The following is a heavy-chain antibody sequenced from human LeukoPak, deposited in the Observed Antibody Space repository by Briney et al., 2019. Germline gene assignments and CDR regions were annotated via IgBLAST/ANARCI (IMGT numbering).Heavy chain of an antibody. D-gene: IGHD3-22*01. CDR3: AREGMDYYDSSGYSDY. V-gene: IGHV3-21*01. J-gene: IGHJ4*02. Sequence: GSLRLSCAASGFTFSSYSMNWVRQAPGKGLEWVSSISSSSSYIYYADSVKGRFTISRDNAKNSLYLQMNSLRAEDTAVYYCAREGMDYYDSSGYSDYWGQGTLVTVSS. CDR1: GFTFSSYS. CDR2: ISSSSSYI.